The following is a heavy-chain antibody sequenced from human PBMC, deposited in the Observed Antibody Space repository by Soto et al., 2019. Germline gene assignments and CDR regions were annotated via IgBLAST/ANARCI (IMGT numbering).Heavy chain of an antibody. Sequence: SETLSLTCAVSGGSITRGGYSLCCIREPPGRGLEWIGYMYHSGNTYYNPSLKGRVTISLDHSRNQFSLRLNPVTAADTAVYFCASSKYDVVAVSVWFDPWGQGTLVTVSS. CDR1: GGSITRGGYS. J-gene: IGHJ5*02. V-gene: IGHV4-30-2*01. CDR2: MYHSGNT. D-gene: IGHD2-21*01. CDR3: ASSKYDVVAVSVWFDP.